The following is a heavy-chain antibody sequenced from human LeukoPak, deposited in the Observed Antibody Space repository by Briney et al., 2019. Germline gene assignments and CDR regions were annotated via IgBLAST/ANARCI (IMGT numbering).Heavy chain of an antibody. J-gene: IGHJ6*02. Sequence: GGSLRLSCAASGFTFRAYTMTWVRQAPGKGLEWVSSISSSSTYISNVDSVKGRFTISRDNAKNSLYLQTNSLRAEDTAVYYCARDRVDTVVSAPNFHYGMDVWGQGTTVTVTS. D-gene: IGHD5-18*01. CDR1: GFTFRAYT. CDR3: ARDRVDTVVSAPNFHYGMDV. CDR2: ISSSSTYI. V-gene: IGHV3-21*01.